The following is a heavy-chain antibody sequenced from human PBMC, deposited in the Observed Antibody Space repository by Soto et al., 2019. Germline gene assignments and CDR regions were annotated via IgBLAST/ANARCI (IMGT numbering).Heavy chain of an antibody. CDR1: GGSFSGYY. CDR3: ARTVTTVTTDAFDI. J-gene: IGHJ3*02. D-gene: IGHD4-17*01. Sequence: PSETLSLTCAVYGGSFSGYYWSWIRQPPGKGLEWIGEINHSGSTNYNPSLKSRVTISVDTSKNQFSLKLSSVTAADTAVYYCARTVTTVTTDAFDIWGQGTMATVSS. V-gene: IGHV4-34*01. CDR2: INHSGST.